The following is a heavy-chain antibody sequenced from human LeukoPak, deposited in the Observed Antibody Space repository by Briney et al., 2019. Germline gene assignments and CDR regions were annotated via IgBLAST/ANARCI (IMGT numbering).Heavy chain of an antibody. CDR3: VKGEGSGYYWFDP. V-gene: IGHV3-64D*09. D-gene: IGHD5-12*01. CDR1: GFTFSSYA. Sequence: GGSLRLSCSASGFTFSSYAMHWVRQAPGKGLEYVSAISSNGGSTYYADSVKGRFTISRDNSKNTLYLQMSSLRAEDTAVYYCVKGEGSGYYWFDPWGQGTPVTVSS. CDR2: ISSNGGST. J-gene: IGHJ5*02.